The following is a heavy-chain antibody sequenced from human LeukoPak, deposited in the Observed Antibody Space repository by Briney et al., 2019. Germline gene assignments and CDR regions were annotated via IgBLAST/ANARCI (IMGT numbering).Heavy chain of an antibody. V-gene: IGHV3-21*01. J-gene: IGHJ4*02. Sequence: PGGSLRLSCAASGFTFSSHSMNWVRQAPGKGLEWVSSISSSSSYIYYADSVKGRFTISRDNAKNSLYLQMNSLRAEDTAVYYCARGEYDFWSGYYTGTSYTFDYWGQGTLVTVSS. D-gene: IGHD3-3*01. CDR1: GFTFSSHS. CDR3: ARGEYDFWSGYYTGTSYTFDY. CDR2: ISSSSSYI.